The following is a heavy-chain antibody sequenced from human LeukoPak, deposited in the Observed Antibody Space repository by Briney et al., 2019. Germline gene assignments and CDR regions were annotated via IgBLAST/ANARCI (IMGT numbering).Heavy chain of an antibody. D-gene: IGHD3-10*01. CDR2: IYPGDSDT. CDR3: TRLRISMVRGVILPRDNWFDP. V-gene: IGHV5-51*01. CDR1: GYSFTSYW. Sequence: GESLKISCKGSGYSFTSYWIGWVRQMPGKGLEWMGIIYPGDSDTRYSPSFQGQVTISADKSISTAYLQWTSLKTSDTAMYYCTRLRISMVRGVILPRDNWFDPWGQGTLVTVSS. J-gene: IGHJ5*02.